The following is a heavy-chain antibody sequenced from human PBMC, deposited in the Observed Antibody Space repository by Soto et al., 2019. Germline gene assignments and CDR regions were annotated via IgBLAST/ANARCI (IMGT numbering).Heavy chain of an antibody. CDR2: INHSGST. CDR1: GGSFSGYY. CDR3: ASRKHVLMEYAHSFDI. J-gene: IGHJ3*02. Sequence: QVQLQQWGAGLLKPSETLSLTCDVYGGSFSGYYWSWIRQPPGKGMEWIGEINHSGSTNYNPSLKSRVTISVDTSKNQFSLKLSSVTAADTAVYYCASRKHVLMEYAHSFDIWGQGTMVTVSS. D-gene: IGHD2-8*01. V-gene: IGHV4-34*01.